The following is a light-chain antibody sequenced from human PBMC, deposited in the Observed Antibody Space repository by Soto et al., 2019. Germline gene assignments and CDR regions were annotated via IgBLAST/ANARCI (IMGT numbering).Light chain of an antibody. CDR2: DVS. CDR3: SSYSSSSTYV. CDR1: SSDVGGYNY. Sequence: QSVLTQPASVSGSPGQSITISCTGTSSDVGGYNYVSWYQQHPGKAPKLMIYDVSHRPSGVSNRFSGSKSGNTASLTISGLQAEDEADYYCSSYSSSSTYVFATGTKLTVL. V-gene: IGLV2-14*01. J-gene: IGLJ1*01.